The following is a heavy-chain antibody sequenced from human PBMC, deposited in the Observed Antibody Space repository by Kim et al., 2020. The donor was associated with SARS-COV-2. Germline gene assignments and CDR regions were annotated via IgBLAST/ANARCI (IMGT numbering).Heavy chain of an antibody. CDR2: ISYDGSNK. J-gene: IGHJ4*02. CDR1: GFTFSSYA. D-gene: IGHD5-18*01. V-gene: IGHV3-30-3*01. Sequence: GGSLRLSCAASGFTFSSYAMHWVRQAPGKGLEWVAVISYDGSNKYYADSVKGRFTISRDNSKNTLYLQMNSLRAEDTAVYYCARDLGEDTAMRWGQGTLVTVSS. CDR3: ARDLGEDTAMR.